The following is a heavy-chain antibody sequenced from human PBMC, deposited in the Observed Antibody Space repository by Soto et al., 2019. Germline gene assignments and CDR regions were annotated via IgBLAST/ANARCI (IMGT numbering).Heavy chain of an antibody. D-gene: IGHD3-10*01. Sequence: PSETLSLTCTVSGGSISSYYWSWIRQPPGKGLEWIGYIYYSGSTNYNPSLKSRVTISVDTSKNQFSLKLSSVTAADTAVYYCARQQLLWFGELLDGLDPWGQGTLVTVSS. CDR3: ARQQLLWFGELLDGLDP. J-gene: IGHJ5*02. CDR2: IYYSGST. V-gene: IGHV4-59*01. CDR1: GGSISSYY.